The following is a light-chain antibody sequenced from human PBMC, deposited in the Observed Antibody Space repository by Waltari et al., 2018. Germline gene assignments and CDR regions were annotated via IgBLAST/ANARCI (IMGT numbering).Light chain of an antibody. CDR1: SSNIGNNY. V-gene: IGLV1-51*01. CDR2: DNN. Sequence: QSVLTQPPSVSAAPGQKVTISCSGSSSNIGNNYVSWYQQLPGTAPKLLMYDNNKRPLGIPDRFSGSKSGPSATLGITGLQTGDEADYYCGTWDSSLSAWVFGGGTKLTVL. J-gene: IGLJ3*02. CDR3: GTWDSSLSAWV.